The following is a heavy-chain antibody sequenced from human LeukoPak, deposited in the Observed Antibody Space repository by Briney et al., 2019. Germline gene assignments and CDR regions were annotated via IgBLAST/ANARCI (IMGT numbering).Heavy chain of an antibody. V-gene: IGHV3-15*01. D-gene: IGHD3-10*01. J-gene: IGHJ4*02. Sequence: NPGGSLRLSCVASGFTFSSAWMNWVRQAPEKGLEWVGRIKSKTYGATTDYAAPVKGRFSISRDDSMNTLYLQMNGLKAEDTAIYFCTTDFFQGGSDYWGQGTLVTVSS. CDR1: GFTFSSAW. CDR2: IKSKTYGATT. CDR3: TTDFFQGGSDY.